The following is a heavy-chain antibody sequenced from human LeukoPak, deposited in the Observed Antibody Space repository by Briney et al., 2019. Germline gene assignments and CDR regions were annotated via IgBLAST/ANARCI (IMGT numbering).Heavy chain of an antibody. D-gene: IGHD5-12*01. V-gene: IGHV3-66*01. CDR1: GFAVIDNY. CDR2: IYSGGNT. CDR3: AREDSGYGLHLDY. J-gene: IGHJ4*02. Sequence: GGSLRLSCAASGFAVIDNYMNWVRQAPGKGLKWVAVIYSGGNTYYADSVAGRFTISRDTATNTVYLQMNSLRADDTAVYYCAREDSGYGLHLDYWGQGTLVTVSS.